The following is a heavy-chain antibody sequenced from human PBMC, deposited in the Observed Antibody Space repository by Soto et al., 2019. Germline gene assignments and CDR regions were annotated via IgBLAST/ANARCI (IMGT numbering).Heavy chain of an antibody. CDR1: GGTFSSYA. Sequence: QVQLVQSGAEVKKPGSSVKVSCKASGGTFSSYAISWVRQAPGQGLEWMGGFIPMFNRPHSARKFQGRVTITADESKSTAYMDLSSVRSKYTAVYYCARGQFHHVSNYYYALDVWGQGTTVTVSS. CDR3: ARGQFHHVSNYYYALDV. V-gene: IGHV1-69*01. J-gene: IGHJ6*02. CDR2: FIPMFNRP.